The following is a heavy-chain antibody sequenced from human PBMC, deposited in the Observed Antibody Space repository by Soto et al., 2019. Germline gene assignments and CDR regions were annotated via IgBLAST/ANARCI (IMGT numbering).Heavy chain of an antibody. D-gene: IGHD6-13*01. CDR1: GFTFSSYS. CDR3: ARGAAGYSSSWYDY. Sequence: EVQLVESGGGLVQPGGSLRLSCAASGFTFSSYSMNWVRQAPGKGLEWVSYISSSSSTIYYADSVKGRFTIYRDNAKNSLYLQMNSLRDEDTAVYYCARGAAGYSSSWYDYWGQGTLVTVSS. J-gene: IGHJ4*02. V-gene: IGHV3-48*02. CDR2: ISSSSSTI.